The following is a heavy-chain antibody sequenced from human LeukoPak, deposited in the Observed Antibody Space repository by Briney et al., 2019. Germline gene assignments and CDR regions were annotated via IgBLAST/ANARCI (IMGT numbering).Heavy chain of an antibody. CDR1: GVAISSYY. J-gene: IGHJ5*02. D-gene: IGHD2-2*01. CDR2: IYYSGST. Sequence: KSSETLSLTCTVSGVAISSYYLSWIRQPPGKGLEWMGGIYYSGSTNYNPSLKSRVTLSVDTYKNQFSLKLSSVTAADTAVYYCARSGRYCSSTSCYVGRSVGWFDPWGQGTLVTVSS. CDR3: ARSGRYCSSTSCYVGRSVGWFDP. V-gene: IGHV4-59*01.